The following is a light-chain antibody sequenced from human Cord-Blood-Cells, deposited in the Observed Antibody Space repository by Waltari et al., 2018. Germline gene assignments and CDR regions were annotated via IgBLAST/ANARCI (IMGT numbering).Light chain of an antibody. CDR3: QSYDSSNHVV. CDR1: SGSIASNY. J-gene: IGLJ2*01. Sequence: NFMLTQPHSVSESPGKTVTISCTGSSGSIASNYVPWYQPRPGSAPTTVIHEDNQRPSGVPDRFSGSIDSSSNSASLTISGLKTEDEADYYCQSYDSSNHVVFGGGTKLTVL. CDR2: EDN. V-gene: IGLV6-57*02.